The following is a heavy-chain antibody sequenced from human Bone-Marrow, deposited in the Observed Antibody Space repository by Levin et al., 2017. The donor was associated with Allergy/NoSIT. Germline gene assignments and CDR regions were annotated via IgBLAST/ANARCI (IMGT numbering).Heavy chain of an antibody. CDR2: ISAYNGNT. CDR1: GYTFTSYG. D-gene: IGHD2-2*01. J-gene: IGHJ6*02. V-gene: IGHV1-18*01. Sequence: ASVKVSCKASGYTFTSYGISWVRQAPGQGLEWMGWISAYNGNTNYAQKLQGRVTMTTDTSTSTAYMELRSLRSDDTAVYYCAREGYCSSTSCYERYYYYGMDVWGQGTTVTVSS. CDR3: AREGYCSSTSCYERYYYYGMDV.